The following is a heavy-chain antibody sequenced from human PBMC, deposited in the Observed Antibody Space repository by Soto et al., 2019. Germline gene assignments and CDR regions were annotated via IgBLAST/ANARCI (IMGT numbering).Heavy chain of an antibody. CDR3: AKDLSRTSPHYMDV. CDR1: GFTFSSYG. V-gene: IGHV3-30*18. CDR2: ISYDGSNK. J-gene: IGHJ6*03. Sequence: QVQLVESGGGVVQPGRSLRLSCAASGFTFSSYGMHWVRQAPGKGLEWVAVISYDGSNKYYADSVKGRFTISRDNSKNTLYLQMNSLRAEDTAVYYCAKDLSRTSPHYMDVWGKGTTVTVSS.